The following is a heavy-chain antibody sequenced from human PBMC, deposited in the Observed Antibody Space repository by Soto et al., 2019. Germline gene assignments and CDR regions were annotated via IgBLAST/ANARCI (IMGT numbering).Heavy chain of an antibody. J-gene: IGHJ6*03. V-gene: IGHV1-8*01. Sequence: ASVKVSCKASGYTFTSYDINWVRQATGQGLEWMGWMNPNSGNTGYAQKFQGRVTMTRNTSISTAYMELSSLRSEDTAVYYCARGGNTDSDDYGDYKDYYYYYMDVWGKGTTVTVSS. CDR1: GYTFTSYD. CDR2: MNPNSGNT. CDR3: ARGGNTDSDDYGDYKDYYYYYMDV. D-gene: IGHD4-17*01.